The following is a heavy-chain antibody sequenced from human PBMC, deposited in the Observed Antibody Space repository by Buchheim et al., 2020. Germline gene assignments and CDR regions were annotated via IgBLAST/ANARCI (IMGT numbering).Heavy chain of an antibody. Sequence: QVQLVQSGAEVKKPGASVKVSCKASGYTFTSYYMHWVRQAPGQGLEWMGIINPSGGSTSYAQTFQGRVTMTRDTSTNTVYMELSSLRSEDTAVYFCARGTYYYDSSGYYPVYFDYWGQGAL. D-gene: IGHD3-22*01. J-gene: IGHJ4*02. CDR1: GYTFTSYY. V-gene: IGHV1-46*01. CDR2: INPSGGST. CDR3: ARGTYYYDSSGYYPVYFDY.